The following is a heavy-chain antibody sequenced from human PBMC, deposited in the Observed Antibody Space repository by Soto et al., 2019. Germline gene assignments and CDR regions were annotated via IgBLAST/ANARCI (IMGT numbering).Heavy chain of an antibody. CDR2: IYHSGST. D-gene: IGHD1-26*01. V-gene: IGHV4-4*02. J-gene: IGHJ4*02. CDR1: GGSISNTNL. CDR3: ASRLGATRFDY. Sequence: LETLSLTCAISGGSISNTNLWSWVRQPPGKGLEWIGEIYHSGSTNYNPSLKSRLTISVDKSRDQFSLRLSSVTAADTAVYYCASRLGATRFDYWGQGTLVTVSS.